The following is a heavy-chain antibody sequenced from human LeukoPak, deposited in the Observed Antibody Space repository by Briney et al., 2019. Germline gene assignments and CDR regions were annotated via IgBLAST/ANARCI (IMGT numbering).Heavy chain of an antibody. CDR3: ARVAMTWGIDY. CDR1: GGSISGGDYY. Sequence: SETLSLTSTVSGGSISGGDYYWSWIRQPPGKGLEWIGYMYYSGSTYNNPSLKSRVTISVDTSKNQFSLKLSSVTAADTAVYYCARVAMTWGIDYWGQGTLVTVSS. J-gene: IGHJ4*02. D-gene: IGHD5-18*01. CDR2: MYYSGST. V-gene: IGHV4-30-4*01.